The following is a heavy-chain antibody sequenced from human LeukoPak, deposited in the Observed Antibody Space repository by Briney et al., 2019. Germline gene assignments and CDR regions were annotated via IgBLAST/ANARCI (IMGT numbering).Heavy chain of an antibody. CDR3: TKSSSSSDISGYNDY. J-gene: IGHJ4*02. CDR1: GFTFSSYG. CDR2: ISGSGGST. D-gene: IGHD3-22*01. V-gene: IGHV3-23*01. Sequence: GGSLRLSCAASGFTFSSYGMHWVRQAPGKGLEWVSVISGSGGSTYYADSVKGRFTISRDNSKNTLYVQMNSLRAEDTAVYYCTKSSSSSDISGYNDYWGQGTLVTVSS.